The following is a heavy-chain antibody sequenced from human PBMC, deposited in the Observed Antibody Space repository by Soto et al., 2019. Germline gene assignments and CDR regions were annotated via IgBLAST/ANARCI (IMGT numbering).Heavy chain of an antibody. CDR1: GFSITSFA. D-gene: IGHD1-26*01. J-gene: IGHJ4*02. Sequence: GGSLRLSCVASGFSITSFAMSWVRQAPGKGLEWASAISASGGSTYADSVKGRLTISRDNSKNTLYLQMNSLRVEDTAVYYCAKVLSSGSYSGALEYWGQGALVTVSS. CDR2: ISASGGST. V-gene: IGHV3-23*01. CDR3: AKVLSSGSYSGALEY.